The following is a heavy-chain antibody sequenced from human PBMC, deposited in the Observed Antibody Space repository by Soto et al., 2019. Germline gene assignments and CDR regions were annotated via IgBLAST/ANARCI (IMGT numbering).Heavy chain of an antibody. V-gene: IGHV1-69*13. J-gene: IGHJ6*02. Sequence: SVKVSCKASGGTFSSYAISWVRQAPGQGLEWMGGIIPIFGTANYAQKFQGRVTITADESTSTAYMELSSLRSEDTAVYYCARGRYSGGEARSLDYYYYYGMDVWGQGTTVTVSS. CDR3: ARGRYSGGEARSLDYYYYYGMDV. CDR2: IIPIFGTA. CDR1: GGTFSSYA. D-gene: IGHD1-26*01.